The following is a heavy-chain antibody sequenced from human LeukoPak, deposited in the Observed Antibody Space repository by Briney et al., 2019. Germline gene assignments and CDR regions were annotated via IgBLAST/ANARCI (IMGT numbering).Heavy chain of an antibody. J-gene: IGHJ3*02. CDR2: ISSSSSYI. Sequence: GGSLRLSCAASGFTFSSYSMNWVRQAPGKGLEWVSSISSSSSYIYYADSVKGRFTISRDNAKNSLYLQMNSLRAEDTAVYYCAKDFLKVGAAFDIWGQGTMVTVSS. CDR3: AKDFLKVGAAFDI. D-gene: IGHD1-26*01. CDR1: GFTFSSYS. V-gene: IGHV3-21*01.